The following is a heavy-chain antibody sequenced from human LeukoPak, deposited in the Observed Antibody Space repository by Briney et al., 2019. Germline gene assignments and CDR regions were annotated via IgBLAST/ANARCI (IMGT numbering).Heavy chain of an antibody. Sequence: PSQTLSLTCTVSGGSISSGSYYWSWIRQPAGKGLEWIGRIYTSGSTNYNPSLKSRVTISVDTSKNQFSLKLSSVTAADTAVYYWARGTGSTREFDYWGQEPWSPSPQ. CDR1: GGSISSGSYY. CDR2: IYTSGST. CDR3: ARGTGSTREFDY. J-gene: IGHJ4*01. V-gene: IGHV4-61*02. D-gene: IGHD2-2*01.